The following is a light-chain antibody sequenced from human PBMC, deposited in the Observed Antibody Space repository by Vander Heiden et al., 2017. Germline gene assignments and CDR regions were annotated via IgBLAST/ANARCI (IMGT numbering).Light chain of an antibody. CDR2: DDS. CDR3: QVWDGSSDQGV. V-gene: IGLV3-21*02. Sequence: SYVLTQPPSVSVAPGQTARITCGGNNIGSKSVNWYQQKPGQAPVLVVYDDSDRPSGIPERFSGSNSGNTASLTISRVEAGEEADYYCQVWDGSSDQGVFGGGTKVTVL. J-gene: IGLJ3*02. CDR1: NIGSKS.